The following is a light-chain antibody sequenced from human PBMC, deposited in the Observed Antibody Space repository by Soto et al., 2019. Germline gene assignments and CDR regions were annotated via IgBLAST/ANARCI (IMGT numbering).Light chain of an antibody. V-gene: IGKV1-5*03. CDR3: QQYNSHWVT. Sequence: DVQMTQSPSTLSASVGDRVTITCRASQTINDWLAWYHQKPGKAPNLLIHRVSILESGVPSRFSGSGSGTDFTLTISDLQPGDLGTYYCQQYNSHWVTFGEGTKVEIK. CDR1: QTINDW. CDR2: RVS. J-gene: IGKJ4*01.